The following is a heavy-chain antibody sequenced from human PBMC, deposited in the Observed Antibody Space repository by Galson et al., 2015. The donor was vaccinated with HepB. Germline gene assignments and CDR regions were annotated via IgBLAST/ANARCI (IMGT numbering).Heavy chain of an antibody. CDR3: ARGPWFGELTGILVLQH. J-gene: IGHJ1*01. V-gene: IGHV1-18*01. D-gene: IGHD3-10*01. CDR2: INPYNGGI. Sequence: SVKVSCKASGYIFTSYGITWVRQAPGQGLERVGWINPYNGGINYAQNLQARVTMTTDTSTSTAYMELRSLRSDDTAVYYCARGPWFGELTGILVLQHWGQGTLVTVSS. CDR1: GYIFTSYG.